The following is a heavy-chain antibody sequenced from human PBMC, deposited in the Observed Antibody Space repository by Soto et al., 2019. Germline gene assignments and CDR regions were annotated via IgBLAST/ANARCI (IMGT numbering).Heavy chain of an antibody. CDR2: ITAFNGNT. CDR1: GYTFTDYG. CDR3: ARISQSDFWSGYYYFFDY. D-gene: IGHD3-3*01. J-gene: IGHJ4*02. Sequence: QVPLVQSGAEVEKPGASVKVSCKASGYTFTDYGISWVRQAPGQGLQWMGWITAFNGNTKYAQQFQGRVTMTTDTSTSTAYMELRSLESDDTAGYYCARISQSDFWSGYYYFFDYWGQGTLVTVSS. V-gene: IGHV1-18*01.